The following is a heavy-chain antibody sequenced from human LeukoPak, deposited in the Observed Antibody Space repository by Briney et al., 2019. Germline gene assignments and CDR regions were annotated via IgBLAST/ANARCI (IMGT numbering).Heavy chain of an antibody. CDR2: ISVYNDNA. CDR3: ARSGPNNWALDY. J-gene: IGHJ4*02. Sequence: ASVTVPCKASGYTFSNYVLTWVRQAPGQGLEWMGWISVYNDNAIYAQKFEGRVTMTTDTSTSTGYMELRSLRFDDTAVYYCARSGPNNWALDYWGRRPLVSVSS. D-gene: IGHD1-20*01. V-gene: IGHV1-18*01. CDR1: GYTFSNYV.